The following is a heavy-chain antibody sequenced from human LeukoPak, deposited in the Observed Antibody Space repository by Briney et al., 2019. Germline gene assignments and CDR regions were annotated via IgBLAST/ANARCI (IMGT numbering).Heavy chain of an antibody. V-gene: IGHV3-23*01. CDR1: GFTFSTYA. Sequence: GGSLRLSCAASGFTFSTYAMSWVRQAPGKGLEWVSSISDSGGSTYYADSVKGRFTISRDNSKNTLYLQMSSLRAEDTAVYYCARDTYYYDSSDYYSWFDPWGQRTLVTVSS. CDR2: ISDSGGST. D-gene: IGHD3-22*01. CDR3: ARDTYYYDSSDYYSWFDP. J-gene: IGHJ5*02.